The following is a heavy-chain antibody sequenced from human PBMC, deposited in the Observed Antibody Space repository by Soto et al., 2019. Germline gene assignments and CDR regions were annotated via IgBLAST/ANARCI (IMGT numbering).Heavy chain of an antibody. Sequence: QLQLQDSGPGLVKPSETLSLTCTVSGGSISSSTYYWGWIRQPPGKGLEWIGSIYYSGSTYYNPSLKSRVTISADTSKNQFSLKLRSVTAADTAVYYCARHYYYASRDGMDVWGQGTTVTVSS. J-gene: IGHJ6*02. CDR1: GGSISSSTYY. CDR2: IYYSGST. CDR3: ARHYYYASRDGMDV. D-gene: IGHD3-10*01. V-gene: IGHV4-39*01.